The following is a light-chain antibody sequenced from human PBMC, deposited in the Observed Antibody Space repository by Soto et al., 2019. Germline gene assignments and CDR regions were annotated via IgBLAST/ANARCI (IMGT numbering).Light chain of an antibody. Sequence: EIVMTQSPGTLSVSPGERVTLSCRASQSVGNNLAWHQQKPGQAPRLLIYGASTRATGIPARFSGSGSGTEFTLTISSLQSEDFAVYYCQQYYDWPITFGQGTRLEIK. CDR2: GAS. V-gene: IGKV3-15*01. CDR3: QQYYDWPIT. CDR1: QSVGNN. J-gene: IGKJ5*01.